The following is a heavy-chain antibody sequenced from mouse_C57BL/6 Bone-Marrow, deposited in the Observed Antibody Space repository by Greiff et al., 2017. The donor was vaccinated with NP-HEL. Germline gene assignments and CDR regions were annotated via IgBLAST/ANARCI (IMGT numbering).Heavy chain of an antibody. CDR2: IYPGSGNT. CDR1: GYTFTDYY. Sequence: QVQLQQSGAELVRPGASVKLSCKASGYTFTDYYINWVKQRPGQGLEWIARIYPGSGNTYYNEKFKGKATLTAEKSSSTAYMQLSSLTSEDSAVYFCARRDYGSSHGWYFDVWGTGTTVTVSS. J-gene: IGHJ1*03. CDR3: ARRDYGSSHGWYFDV. D-gene: IGHD1-1*01. V-gene: IGHV1-76*01.